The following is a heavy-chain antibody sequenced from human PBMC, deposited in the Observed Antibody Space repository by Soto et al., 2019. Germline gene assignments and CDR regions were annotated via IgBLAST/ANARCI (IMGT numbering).Heavy chain of an antibody. CDR2: IYYSGST. CDR1: GGSISSGGFY. Sequence: KPSETLSLPCTVSGGSISSGGFYWNWIRQHPGKGLEWIEYIYYSGSTHYNPSLKSRVTISIDTSKNQFSLKLSSVTAADTAVYYCARSGQYERSGYYFDYWGQGTLVTVSS. D-gene: IGHD3-22*01. V-gene: IGHV4-31*03. J-gene: IGHJ4*02. CDR3: ARSGQYERSGYYFDY.